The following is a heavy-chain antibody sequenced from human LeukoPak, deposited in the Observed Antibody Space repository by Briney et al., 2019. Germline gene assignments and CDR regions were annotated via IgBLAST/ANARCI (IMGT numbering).Heavy chain of an antibody. D-gene: IGHD2-2*01. CDR3: ARYNERYHAVDY. CDR1: GFTVSSNY. Sequence: GGSLRLSCAASGFTVSSNYMSWVRQAPGKGLEWVSVIYSGGSTYYADSVKGRFTISRDNAKNTLSLQMNSMRVEDTAVYYCARYNERYHAVDYWGQGTLVTVSS. CDR2: IYSGGST. J-gene: IGHJ4*02. V-gene: IGHV3-53*01.